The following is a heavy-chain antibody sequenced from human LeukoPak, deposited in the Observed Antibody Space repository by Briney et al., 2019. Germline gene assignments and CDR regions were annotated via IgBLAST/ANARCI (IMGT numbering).Heavy chain of an antibody. D-gene: IGHD1-26*01. V-gene: IGHV4-4*07. Sequence: SETLSLTCTVSGGSISSYYWSWIRQPAGKGLEWIGRIYTSGSTNYNPSLKSRVTMSVDTSKNQFSLKLSSVTAADTAVYYCARGRLIVGAAGWYYFDYWGQGTLVTVSS. CDR2: IYTSGST. J-gene: IGHJ4*02. CDR3: ARGRLIVGAAGWYYFDY. CDR1: GGSISSYY.